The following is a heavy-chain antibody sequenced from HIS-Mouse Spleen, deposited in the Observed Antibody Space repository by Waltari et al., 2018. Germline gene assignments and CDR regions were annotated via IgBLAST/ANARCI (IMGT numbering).Heavy chain of an antibody. CDR3: ARDIKAAAC. V-gene: IGHV3-66*01. Sequence: VQLVESGGGLVQPGGSLSLSCAASGLTGSRNYMSWVRQAPGKGLEWVSVIYSGGSTYYTDSVKGRFTISRDNSKNTLYLQMNSLRAEDTAVYYCARDIKAAACWGQGTLVTVSS. D-gene: IGHD6-13*01. CDR2: IYSGGST. J-gene: IGHJ4*02. CDR1: GLTGSRNY.